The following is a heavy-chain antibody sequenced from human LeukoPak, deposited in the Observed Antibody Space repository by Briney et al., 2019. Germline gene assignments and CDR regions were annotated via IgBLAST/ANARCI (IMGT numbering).Heavy chain of an antibody. CDR3: TRQQYGDSGGYFDY. V-gene: IGHV4-39*07. Sequence: SETLSLTCTASGGSIISKSYYWGWIRQPPGKGLESIGSVSYSGKAYSNPSLKSRVTMSVDTSKNQFSLELISATAADTAVYYCTRQQYGDSGGYFDYWGQGALVTVSS. CDR1: GGSIISKSYY. D-gene: IGHD2-21*02. CDR2: VSYSGKA. J-gene: IGHJ4*02.